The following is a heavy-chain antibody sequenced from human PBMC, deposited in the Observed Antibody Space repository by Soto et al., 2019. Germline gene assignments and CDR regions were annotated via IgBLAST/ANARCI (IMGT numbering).Heavy chain of an antibody. Sequence: GGSLRLSCAASGFTFSSYSMNWVRQAPGKGLEWASYISTSSSTIYYADSVKGRFTISRDNTKNSLSLQMNSLRDEDTAVYFCARDTDNRNAAYGMDVWGQGTTVTGSS. D-gene: IGHD1-1*01. CDR2: ISTSSSTI. CDR1: GFTFSSYS. J-gene: IGHJ6*02. V-gene: IGHV3-48*02. CDR3: ARDTDNRNAAYGMDV.